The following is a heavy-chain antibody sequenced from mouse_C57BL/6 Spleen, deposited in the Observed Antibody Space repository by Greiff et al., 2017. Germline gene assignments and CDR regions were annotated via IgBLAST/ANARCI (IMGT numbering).Heavy chain of an antibody. CDR2: INPNNGGT. D-gene: IGHD2-4*01. CDR1: GYTFTDYY. J-gene: IGHJ3*01. V-gene: IGHV1-18*01. CDR3: ARGEDYPWFAY. Sequence: EVQLQESGPELVKPGASVKIPCKASGYTFTDYYMDWVKQSHGKSLEWIGDINPNNGGTIYNQKFKGKATLTVDQSSSTAYMELRSLTSEDTAVYYCARGEDYPWFAYWGQGTLVTVSA.